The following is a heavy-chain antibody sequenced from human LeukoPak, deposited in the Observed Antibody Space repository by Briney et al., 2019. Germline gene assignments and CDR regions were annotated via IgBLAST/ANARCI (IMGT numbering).Heavy chain of an antibody. CDR1: GDSVSGNSIA. J-gene: IGHJ3*02. CDR2: TYYRSKWYS. D-gene: IGHD2-15*01. CDR3: ARVALGSCTDSACYSRTFDI. Sequence: SQTLSLTYAISGDSVSGNSIAWTWIRQSPSRGLEWLGRTYYRSKWYSDSALSLKGRISINPDTSKNQFSLQLTSVTPEDSAVYYCARVALGSCTDSACYSRTFDIWGQGTMVTVSS. V-gene: IGHV6-1*01.